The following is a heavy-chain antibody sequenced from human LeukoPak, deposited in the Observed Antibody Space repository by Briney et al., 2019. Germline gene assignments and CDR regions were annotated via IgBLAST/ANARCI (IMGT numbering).Heavy chain of an antibody. D-gene: IGHD5-18*01. CDR2: INSDGSGT. V-gene: IGHV3-74*01. CDR1: GFTFRHYC. Sequence: GGSLRLSCAASGFTFRHYCMHGVRQAPGKGRVWVSRINSDGSGTNYPDSVKGRFTMSRDNAKNTLYLQMNCLRAEDTAVYYCARGGARIGEYTYGFDYWGQGALVTVSS. J-gene: IGHJ4*02. CDR3: ARGGARIGEYTYGFDY.